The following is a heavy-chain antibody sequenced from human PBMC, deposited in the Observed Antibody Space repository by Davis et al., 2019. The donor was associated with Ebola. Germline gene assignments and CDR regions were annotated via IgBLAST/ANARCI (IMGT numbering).Heavy chain of an antibody. CDR3: ARGGDGYNFIYYFDY. D-gene: IGHD5-24*01. V-gene: IGHV1-69*06. Sequence: SVKVSCKASGGTFSSYTISWVRQAPGQGLEWMGGIIPIFGTANYAQKFQGRVTITADKSTSTAYMKLSSLRSEDTAVYYCARGGDGYNFIYYFDYWGQGTLVTVSS. CDR2: IIPIFGTA. CDR1: GGTFSSYT. J-gene: IGHJ4*02.